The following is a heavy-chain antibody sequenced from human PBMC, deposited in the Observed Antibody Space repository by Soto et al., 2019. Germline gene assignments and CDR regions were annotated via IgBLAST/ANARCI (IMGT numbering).Heavy chain of an antibody. D-gene: IGHD3-22*01. CDR3: ARDQLWLSGGWFDP. CDR1: GGSFSGYY. CDR2: INYSGST. V-gene: IGHV4-59*01. Sequence: SETLSLTCAVSGGSFSGYYWSWIRQPPGKGLEWIGYINYSGSTHYNPSLKSRVTISVDTSKNQFSLKLSSVTAADTAVYYCARDQLWLSGGWFDPWGQGTLVTVSS. J-gene: IGHJ5*02.